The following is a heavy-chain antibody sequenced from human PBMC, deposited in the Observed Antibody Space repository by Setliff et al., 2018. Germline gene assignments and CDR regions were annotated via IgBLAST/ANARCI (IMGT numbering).Heavy chain of an antibody. CDR3: ARDPGFHSGTWCLGD. D-gene: IGHD2-8*01. CDR2: IHASGSP. J-gene: IGHJ4*02. V-gene: IGHV4-61*02. CDR1: GGSITSGSFY. Sequence: SETLSLTCTVSGGSITSGSFYWSWIRQSDGKRPEWIGRIHASGSPDYNPSLRGRVTMSLDPSANQFSLKLTSVTAADTAVYFCARDPGFHSGTWCLGDWGQGTQVTVSS.